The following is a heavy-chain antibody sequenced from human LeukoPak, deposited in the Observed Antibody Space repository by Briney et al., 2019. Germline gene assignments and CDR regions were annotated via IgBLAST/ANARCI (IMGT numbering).Heavy chain of an antibody. CDR3: ARDVQQWLANDAFDI. CDR2: INSDGSST. J-gene: IGHJ3*02. Sequence: PGGSLRLSCAASGFTFSSYWMQWVRQDPGKGLVWVSRINSDGSSTSYADSVKGRFTISRDNAKNTLYLQMNSLRAEDTAVYYCARDVQQWLANDAFDIWGQGTMVTVSS. CDR1: GFTFSSYW. V-gene: IGHV3-74*01. D-gene: IGHD6-19*01.